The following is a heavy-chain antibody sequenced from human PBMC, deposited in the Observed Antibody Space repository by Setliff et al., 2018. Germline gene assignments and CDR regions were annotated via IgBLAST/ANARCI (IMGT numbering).Heavy chain of an antibody. V-gene: IGHV4-31*03. D-gene: IGHD3-3*01. CDR2: IYYSGST. CDR1: GGSISSGGYY. CDR3: ARGRGLEWLPESWFDP. Sequence: SSETLSLTCTVSGGSISSGGYYWSWIRQHPGKGLEWIGYIYYSGSTYYNPSLKSRVTISVDTSKNQFSLKLSSVTAADTAVYYCARGRGLEWLPESWFDPWGRGPWSPSPQ. J-gene: IGHJ5*02.